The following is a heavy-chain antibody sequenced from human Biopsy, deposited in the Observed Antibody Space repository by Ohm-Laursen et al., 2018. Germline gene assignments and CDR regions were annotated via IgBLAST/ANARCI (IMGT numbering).Heavy chain of an antibody. J-gene: IGHJ5*02. Sequence: SSVKVSCKASGGTFSSYAISWVRQAPGQGPEWMGGIIPIFETIDYAPKFQDRVTITADESTRTAYMELSSLKSEDTAVYYCARRYCSSTSCSPPFYSWFDPWGQGTLVTVTS. CDR3: ARRYCSSTSCSPPFYSWFDP. CDR2: IIPIFETI. D-gene: IGHD2-2*01. CDR1: GGTFSSYA. V-gene: IGHV1-69*01.